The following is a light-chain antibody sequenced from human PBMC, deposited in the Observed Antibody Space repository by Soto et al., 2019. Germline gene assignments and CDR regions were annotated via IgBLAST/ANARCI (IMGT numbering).Light chain of an antibody. J-gene: IGLJ1*01. V-gene: IGLV2-23*02. CDR2: EVS. CDR1: SSDVGGYNL. Sequence: QSALTQPASVSGSPGQSITISCTGTSSDVGGYNLVSWYQQHPGKAPKLMIYEVSKRPSGVSNRFSGSKSGNTASLTISGLQAEDEADYYCCSYAGSSTPYVFGSGTKLTVL. CDR3: CSYAGSSTPYV.